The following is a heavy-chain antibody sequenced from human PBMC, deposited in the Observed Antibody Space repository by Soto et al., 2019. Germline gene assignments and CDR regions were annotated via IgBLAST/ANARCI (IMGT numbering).Heavy chain of an antibody. J-gene: IGHJ3*02. V-gene: IGHV3-20*04. D-gene: IGHD5-12*01. CDR1: GFTFSSYG. Sequence: GGSLRLSCAASGFTFSSYGMHWVRQAPGKGLEWVSGINWNGGSTGYADSVKGRFTISRDNAKNSLYLQMNSLRAEDTALYYCARDPYSGYDRAAFDIWGQGTMVTVSS. CDR2: INWNGGST. CDR3: ARDPYSGYDRAAFDI.